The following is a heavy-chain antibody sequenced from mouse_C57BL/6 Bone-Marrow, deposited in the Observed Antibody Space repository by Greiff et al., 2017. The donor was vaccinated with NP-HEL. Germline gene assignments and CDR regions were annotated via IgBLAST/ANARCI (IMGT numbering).Heavy chain of an antibody. Sequence: VQLQQPGAELVMPGASVKLSCKASGYTFTSYWMHWVKQRPGQGLEWIGEIDPSDSYTNYNQKFKGKSTLTVDNSSSTAYMQLSSLTSEDSAVYYCARRNYGLDYWGQGTTLTVSS. CDR3: ARRNYGLDY. CDR1: GYTFTSYW. CDR2: IDPSDSYT. J-gene: IGHJ2*01. V-gene: IGHV1-69*01. D-gene: IGHD1-1*01.